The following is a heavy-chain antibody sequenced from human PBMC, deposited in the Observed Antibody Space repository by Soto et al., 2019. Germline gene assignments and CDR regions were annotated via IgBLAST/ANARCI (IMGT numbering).Heavy chain of an antibody. Sequence: GASVKVSCKASGYTFASYAMHWVRQAPGQRLEWMGWINAGNGNTKYSQKFQGRVTITRDTSASTAYMELSSLRSEDTAVYYCARDRDSGSYPDAFDIWGQGTMVTVS. V-gene: IGHV1-3*01. D-gene: IGHD1-26*01. J-gene: IGHJ3*02. CDR1: GYTFASYA. CDR2: INAGNGNT. CDR3: ARDRDSGSYPDAFDI.